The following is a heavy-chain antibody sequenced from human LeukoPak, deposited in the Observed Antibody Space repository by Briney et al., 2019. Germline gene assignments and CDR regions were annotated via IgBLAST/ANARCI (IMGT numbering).Heavy chain of an antibody. V-gene: IGHV1-18*01. CDR3: ARVDITMVRGVPNFDY. Sequence: ASVKVSCKASGYTFTSYGISWVRQAPGQGLEWMGWISAYNGNTNYAQKLQGRVTMTTDTSTSTAYMELRSLRPDDTAVYYCARVDITMVRGVPNFDYWGQGTLVTVSS. J-gene: IGHJ4*02. D-gene: IGHD3-10*01. CDR2: ISAYNGNT. CDR1: GYTFTSYG.